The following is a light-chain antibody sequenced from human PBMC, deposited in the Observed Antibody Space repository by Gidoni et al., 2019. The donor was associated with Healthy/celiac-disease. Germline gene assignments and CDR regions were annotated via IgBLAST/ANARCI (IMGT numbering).Light chain of an antibody. Sequence: QSVLPQPPSPSGTPGQRVTIPCSGSSSNIGSNYVYWYQQLPGTAPNLLIYRNNQRPSGGPDRFSGSKSGTSASLAISGLRSEDEADYYCAAWDDSLSGSWVFGGGTKLTVL. V-gene: IGLV1-47*01. J-gene: IGLJ3*02. CDR3: AAWDDSLSGSWV. CDR2: RNN. CDR1: SSNIGSNY.